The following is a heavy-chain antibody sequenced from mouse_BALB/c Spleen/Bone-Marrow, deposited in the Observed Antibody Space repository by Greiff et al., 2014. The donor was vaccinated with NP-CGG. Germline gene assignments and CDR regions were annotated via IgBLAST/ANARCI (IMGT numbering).Heavy chain of an antibody. D-gene: IGHD1-1*01. Sequence: VQLKESGAELVKPGASVKLSCTASGFNIKDIYMHWVKQRPEQGLEWIGRIDPANGDTKYDPKFQGKATITADTSSNTAYLQLSSLTSEDTAVYYCSKYYSPFDYWGQGTTLTVSS. J-gene: IGHJ2*01. CDR2: IDPANGDT. CDR1: GFNIKDIY. V-gene: IGHV14-3*02. CDR3: SKYYSPFDY.